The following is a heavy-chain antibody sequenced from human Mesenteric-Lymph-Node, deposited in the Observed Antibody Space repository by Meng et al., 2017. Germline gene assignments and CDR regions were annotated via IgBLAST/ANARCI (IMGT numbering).Heavy chain of an antibody. J-gene: IGHJ5*02. D-gene: IGHD1-26*01. Sequence: GQLQQWGAGLFEPSETLPLTCAVYGGSFRGYYWSGIRQPPGKGLEWIGCIYYSGSTYYNPSLKGRVTISVDTSKNQFSLNLSSVTAADTAVYYCARGQRSYSGSYPEWFDPWGQGTLVTVSS. V-gene: IGHV4-34*01. CDR1: GGSFRGYY. CDR3: ARGQRSYSGSYPEWFDP. CDR2: IYYSGST.